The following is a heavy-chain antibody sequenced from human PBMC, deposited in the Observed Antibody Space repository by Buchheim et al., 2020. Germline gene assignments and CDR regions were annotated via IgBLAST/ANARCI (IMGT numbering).Heavy chain of an antibody. D-gene: IGHD6-13*01. Sequence: QVQLVESGGGVVQPGRSLRLSCAASGFTFNRNGMHWVRQAPGKGLEWVAVVSYDGDKKYYVDSVKGRFTIPRANSKTTVYLQMNSLRAEDTAVYYCAKDVRSEAAAMDSWGQGT. V-gene: IGHV3-30*18. J-gene: IGHJ4*02. CDR3: AKDVRSEAAAMDS. CDR2: VSYDGDKK. CDR1: GFTFNRNG.